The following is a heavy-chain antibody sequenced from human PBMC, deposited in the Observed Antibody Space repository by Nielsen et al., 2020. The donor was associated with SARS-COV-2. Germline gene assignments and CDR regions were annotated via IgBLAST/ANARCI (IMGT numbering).Heavy chain of an antibody. Sequence: GGSLRLSCVASESTFSGYSMSWVRQAPGKGLEWISYISSGGRTIKYADSVKGRFTIYRDNGGKTMSLQMNSLRDEDTGVYYCARGDAFDPWGQGTLVTVSS. CDR2: ISSGGRTI. CDR1: ESTFSGYS. V-gene: IGHV3-48*02. CDR3: ARGDAFDP. J-gene: IGHJ5*02.